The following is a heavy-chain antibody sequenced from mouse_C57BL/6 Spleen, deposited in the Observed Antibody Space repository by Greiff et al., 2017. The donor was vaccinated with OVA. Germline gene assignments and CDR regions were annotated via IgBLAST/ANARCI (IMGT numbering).Heavy chain of an antibody. J-gene: IGHJ4*01. Sequence: EVQLQQSGPELVKPGASVKISCKASGYTFTDYYMNWVKQSHGKSLEWIGDINPNNGGTSYNQKFKGKATLTVDKSSSTAYMELRSLTSEDSAVYYCARKGDFYAMDYWGQGTSVTVSS. V-gene: IGHV1-26*01. CDR2: INPNNGGT. CDR1: GYTFTDYY. CDR3: ARKGDFYAMDY.